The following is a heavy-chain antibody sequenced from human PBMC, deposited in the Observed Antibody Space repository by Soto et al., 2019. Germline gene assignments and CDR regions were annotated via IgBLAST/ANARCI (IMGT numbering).Heavy chain of an antibody. CDR1: GGSISSYY. CDR2: IYYSGST. Sequence: PSETLSLTCTVSGGSISSYYWSWIRQPPGKGLEWIGYIYYSGSTYYNPSLKSRVTISVDTSKNQFSLKLSSVTAADTAVYYCAGRDPLYSNYDGNWFDPWGQGTLVTVSS. CDR3: AGRDPLYSNYDGNWFDP. J-gene: IGHJ5*02. V-gene: IGHV4-59*06. D-gene: IGHD4-4*01.